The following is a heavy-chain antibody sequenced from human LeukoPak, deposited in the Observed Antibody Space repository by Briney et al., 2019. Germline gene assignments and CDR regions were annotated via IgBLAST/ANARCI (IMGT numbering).Heavy chain of an antibody. J-gene: IGHJ6*02. V-gene: IGHV1-18*01. D-gene: IGHD1-26*01. Sequence: SVTVSCMASGYTFTSYVISWVRPPPAQGLEWMGWISAYNGNTNYAQKLQGRVTMTTDTSTSTAYMELRSLRSDDTAVYYCARESEWELLAKYYYYGMDVWGQGTTVTVSS. CDR1: GYTFTSYV. CDR3: ARESEWELLAKYYYYGMDV. CDR2: ISAYNGNT.